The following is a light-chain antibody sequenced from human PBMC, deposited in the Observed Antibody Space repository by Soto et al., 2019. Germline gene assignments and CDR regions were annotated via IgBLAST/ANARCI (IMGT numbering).Light chain of an antibody. CDR1: QDISGW. V-gene: IGKV1-5*03. CDR2: KAS. CDR3: QQYNSYSWT. Sequence: DIQMTQSPSSVSASVGDRLNITCRASQDISGWLAWYQQKPGKAPKLLIYKASNLDYGVPSRFSGSGSGTEFTLTISSLQPDDFATYYCQQYNSYSWTFGQGTKVDI. J-gene: IGKJ1*01.